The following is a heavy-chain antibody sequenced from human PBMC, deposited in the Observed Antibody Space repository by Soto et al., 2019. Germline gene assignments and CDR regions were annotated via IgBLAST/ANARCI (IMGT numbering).Heavy chain of an antibody. V-gene: IGHV3-9*01. Sequence: GGSLRLSCAASGFTFVDYAMHWVRQAPGKGLEWVSGISWNSGTIDYADSVKGRFTISRDNAKNSLYLQMNSLRTEDTALYYCAKDAYSGYDSSAYFDYWGQGTLVTVSS. CDR1: GFTFVDYA. D-gene: IGHD5-12*01. J-gene: IGHJ4*02. CDR2: ISWNSGTI. CDR3: AKDAYSGYDSSAYFDY.